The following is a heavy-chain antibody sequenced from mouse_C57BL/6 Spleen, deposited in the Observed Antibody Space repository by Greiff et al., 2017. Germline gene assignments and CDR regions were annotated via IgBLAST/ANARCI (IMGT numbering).Heavy chain of an antibody. Sequence: EVQVVESGGGLVQPKGSLKLSCAASGFTFNTSAMHWVRQAPGKGFEWVARIRSKSSNYAKYYADLVKDRFTISRNDSPSVLYLQMNNLKTEDTAMYCCVRESSLYYFDYWGQGTTLTVSS. CDR2: IRSKSSNYAK. D-gene: IGHD1-1*01. J-gene: IGHJ2*01. CDR1: GFTFNTSA. V-gene: IGHV10-3*01. CDR3: VRESSLYYFDY.